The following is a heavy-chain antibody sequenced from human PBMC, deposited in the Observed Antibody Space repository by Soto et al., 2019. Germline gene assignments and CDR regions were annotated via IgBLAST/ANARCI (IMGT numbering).Heavy chain of an antibody. CDR1: GYTFTSYG. D-gene: IGHD3-22*01. V-gene: IGHV1-18*01. CDR3: ARDADITMIVVVTPDAFDI. Sequence: ASVKVSCKASGYTFTSYGISWVRQAPGQGLEWMGWISAYNGSTNYAQKLQGRVTMTTDTSTSTAYMELRSLRSDDTAVYYCARDADITMIVVVTPDAFDIWGQGTMVTVSS. CDR2: ISAYNGST. J-gene: IGHJ3*02.